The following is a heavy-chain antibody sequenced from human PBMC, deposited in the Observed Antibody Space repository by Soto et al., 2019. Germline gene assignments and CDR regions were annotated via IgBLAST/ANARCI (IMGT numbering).Heavy chain of an antibody. CDR3: ARGAYCSSTSCYYYYYGMDV. V-gene: IGHV4-34*01. CDR2: INHSGST. Sequence: SETLSLTCAVYGGSFSGYYWSWIRQPPGKGLEWIGEINHSGSTNYNPSLKSRVTISVDTSKNQFSLKLSSVTAADTAVYYCARGAYCSSTSCYYYYYGMDVWGQGTTVTVSS. CDR1: GGSFSGYY. D-gene: IGHD2-2*01. J-gene: IGHJ6*02.